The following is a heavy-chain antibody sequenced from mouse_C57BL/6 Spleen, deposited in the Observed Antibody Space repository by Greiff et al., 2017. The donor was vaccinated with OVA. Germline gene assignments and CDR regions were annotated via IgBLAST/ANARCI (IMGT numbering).Heavy chain of an antibody. CDR1: GFTFSSYA. V-gene: IGHV5-4*01. CDR3: ARDRDGSSYWYFDV. J-gene: IGHJ1*03. Sequence: DVMLVESGGGLVKPGGSLKLSCAASGFTFSSYAMSWVRQTPEKRLEWVATISDGGSYTYYPDNVKGRFTISRDNAKNNLYLQMSHLKSEDTAMYYCARDRDGSSYWYFDVWGTGTTVTVSS. CDR2: ISDGGSYT. D-gene: IGHD1-1*01.